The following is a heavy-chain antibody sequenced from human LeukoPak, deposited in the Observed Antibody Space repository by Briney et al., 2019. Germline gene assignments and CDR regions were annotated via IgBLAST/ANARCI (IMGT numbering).Heavy chain of an antibody. Sequence: PSETLSLTCTVSGGSISSSSYYWGWIRQPPGKGLEWIGSIYYSGSTYYNPSLKSRVTISVDTSKNQFSLKLSSVTAADTAVYYCATPRVRGVTINWFDPWGQGTLVTVSS. V-gene: IGHV4-39*01. J-gene: IGHJ5*02. CDR2: IYYSGST. D-gene: IGHD3-10*01. CDR1: GGSISSSSYY. CDR3: ATPRVRGVTINWFDP.